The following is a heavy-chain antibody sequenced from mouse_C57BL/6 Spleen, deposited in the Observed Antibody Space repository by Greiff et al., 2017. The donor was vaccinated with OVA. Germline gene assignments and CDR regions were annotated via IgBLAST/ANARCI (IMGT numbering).Heavy chain of an antibody. V-gene: IGHV1-76*01. CDR1: GYTFTDYY. Sequence: QVQLKQSGAELVRPGASVKLSCKASGYTFTDYYINWVKQRPGQGLEWIARIYPGSGNTYYNEKFKGKATLTAEKSSSTAYMQLSSLTSEDSAVYFCARGSSTLSYAMDYWGQGTSVTVSS. CDR3: ARGSSTLSYAMDY. D-gene: IGHD1-1*01. J-gene: IGHJ4*01. CDR2: IYPGSGNT.